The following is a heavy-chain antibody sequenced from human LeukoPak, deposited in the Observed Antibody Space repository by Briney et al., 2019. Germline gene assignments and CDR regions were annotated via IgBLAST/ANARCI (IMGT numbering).Heavy chain of an antibody. CDR1: GVSIISDY. J-gene: IGHJ6*03. V-gene: IGHV4-59*01. CDR2: ISNSGST. CDR3: GRDALVGYFSYYYMDV. D-gene: IGHD2-15*01. Sequence: KASETLSLTCTVSGVSIISDYWTWLRQSPGKGLEWIGDISNSGSTSYNPSLKSRVTISIDTSKNQFSLKLSSVTAADTAVYYCGRDALVGYFSYYYMDVWGKGTTVTVSS.